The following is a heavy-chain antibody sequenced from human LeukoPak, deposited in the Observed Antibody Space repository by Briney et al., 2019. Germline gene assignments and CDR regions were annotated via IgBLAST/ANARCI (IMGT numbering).Heavy chain of an antibody. J-gene: IGHJ6*02. CDR3: ATWAFYHSLDV. CDR2: IDKDGRST. CDR1: GFTLCAFA. V-gene: IGHV3-43*02. Sequence: GGSLRLSCAASGFTLCAFAMHWVRHAPGKGLEWVSLIDKDGRSTYYADSVKGRFTISRGNSKNSLYLQMNSLRTEDTALYYCATWAFYHSLDVWGQGTTVTVSS. D-gene: IGHD1-26*01.